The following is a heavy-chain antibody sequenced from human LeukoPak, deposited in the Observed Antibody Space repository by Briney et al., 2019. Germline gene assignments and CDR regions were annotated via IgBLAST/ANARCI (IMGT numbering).Heavy chain of an antibody. Sequence: GGTLRLSCAASGFTFSSYGMSWVRQAPGKGLEWVAVISYDGSNKCYADSVKGRFTISRDNSKNTLYLQMNSLRAEDTAVYYCANLDHYDSSGGDYFDYWGQGTLVTVSS. CDR2: ISYDGSNK. CDR1: GFTFSSYG. CDR3: ANLDHYDSSGGDYFDY. V-gene: IGHV3-30*18. J-gene: IGHJ4*02. D-gene: IGHD3-22*01.